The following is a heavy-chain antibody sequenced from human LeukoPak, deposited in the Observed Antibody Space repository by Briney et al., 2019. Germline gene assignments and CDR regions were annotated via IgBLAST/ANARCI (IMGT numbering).Heavy chain of an antibody. D-gene: IGHD6-13*01. Sequence: GGSLRLSCAASGFTFSDYYMSWIRQAPGKGLEWVSYISSSGSTIYYADSVKGRFTISRDNAKNSLYPQMNSLRAEDTAVYYCAGGIAAAATPEDYWGQGTLVTVSS. CDR1: GFTFSDYY. CDR3: AGGIAAAATPEDY. V-gene: IGHV3-11*01. J-gene: IGHJ4*02. CDR2: ISSSGSTI.